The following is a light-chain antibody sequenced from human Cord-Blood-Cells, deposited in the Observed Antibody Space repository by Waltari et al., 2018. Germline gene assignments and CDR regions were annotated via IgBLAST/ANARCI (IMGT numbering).Light chain of an antibody. CDR3: QQYYSTLPIT. J-gene: IGKJ5*01. V-gene: IGKV4-1*01. CDR2: WAS. CDR1: QSVLYRSNNKNY. Sequence: DIVMTQSPDSMAVSLGERATINCKSSQSVLYRSNNKNYLAWYQQKLGQPPKLLIYWASTRESGVPDRFSGSGSGTDFTLTISSLQAEDVAVYYCQQYYSTLPITFGQGTRLEIK.